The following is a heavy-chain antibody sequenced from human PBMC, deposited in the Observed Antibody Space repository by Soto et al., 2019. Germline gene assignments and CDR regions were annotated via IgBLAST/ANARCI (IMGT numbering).Heavy chain of an antibody. J-gene: IGHJ4*02. Sequence: QLQLQESGPGLVKPSETLSLTCTVSGGSISSSSYYWGWIRQPPGKGLEWIGSIYYSGSTYYNPSLKSRVTISVDTSQNQFSLKLSSVTAADTAVYYCARHEDYGGNSGVNGLGYWGQGTLVTVSS. CDR3: ARHEDYGGNSGVNGLGY. V-gene: IGHV4-39*01. D-gene: IGHD4-17*01. CDR2: IYYSGST. CDR1: GGSISSSSYY.